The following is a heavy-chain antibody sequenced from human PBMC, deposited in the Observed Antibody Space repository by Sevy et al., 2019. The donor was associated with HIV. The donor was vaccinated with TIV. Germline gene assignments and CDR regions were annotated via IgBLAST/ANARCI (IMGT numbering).Heavy chain of an antibody. CDR3: AGDHTSYGVPAAIGDNWFDP. CDR1: GFTFSSYS. V-gene: IGHV3-21*01. CDR2: ISSSSSYI. D-gene: IGHD2-2*02. J-gene: IGHJ5*02. Sequence: GESLKISCAASGFTFSSYSMNWVRQAPGKGLEWVSSISSSSSYIYYADSVKGRFTISRDNAKNVLYLQMNSLRAEDTAVYDCAGDHTSYGVPAAIGDNWFDPWGQGTLVTVSS.